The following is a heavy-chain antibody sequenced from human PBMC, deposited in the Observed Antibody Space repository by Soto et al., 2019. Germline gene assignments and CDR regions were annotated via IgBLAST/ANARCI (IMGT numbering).Heavy chain of an antibody. CDR1: GYTFANYG. CDR3: AREGLVLVPTTVNSDYYYYAMDV. J-gene: IGHJ6*02. Sequence: ASVKVSCKASGYTFANYGINWVRQAPGQGLEWMGWINIYNGNTNHAQSLQGRVAFTADESTSTAYMELSSLRPEDTAVYYCAREGLVLVPTTVNSDYYYYAMDVWGQGTTVTVSS. CDR2: INIYNGNT. D-gene: IGHD2-15*01. V-gene: IGHV1-18*01.